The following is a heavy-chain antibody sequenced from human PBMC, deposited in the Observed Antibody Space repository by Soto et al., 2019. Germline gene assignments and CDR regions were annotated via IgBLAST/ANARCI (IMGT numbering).Heavy chain of an antibody. CDR3: AKDMGAVKYNYGIRGDS. CDR1: GFTFNNYG. Sequence: QAQVVESGGGVVQPGRSLRLSCVGSGFTFNNYGMHWVRQAPGEGLKWVAVISSDGSNPYYGDSVKGRFTISRDNSKNTLVRQLNSLRVEEPAMYHCAKDMGAVKYNYGIRGDSWGQGTLVTVSS. J-gene: IGHJ4*02. CDR2: ISSDGSNP. D-gene: IGHD5-18*01. V-gene: IGHV3-30*18.